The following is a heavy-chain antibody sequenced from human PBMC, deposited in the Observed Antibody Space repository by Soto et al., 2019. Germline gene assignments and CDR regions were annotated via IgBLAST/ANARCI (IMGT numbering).Heavy chain of an antibody. D-gene: IGHD1-26*01. V-gene: IGHV3-15*07. CDR2: VKSKADGGSG. CDR1: GFPFNNAW. J-gene: IGHJ4*01. CDR3: TTDSRTTLPQIRFDY. Sequence: GGSLRLSCAASGFPFNNAWINWVRQVPGKGLEWVGRVKSKADGGSGDYAAPVKGRFVVSRDDSKDIVYLQMNSLKIEDTGVYYCTTDSRTTLPQIRFDYWGHGTQVTVSS.